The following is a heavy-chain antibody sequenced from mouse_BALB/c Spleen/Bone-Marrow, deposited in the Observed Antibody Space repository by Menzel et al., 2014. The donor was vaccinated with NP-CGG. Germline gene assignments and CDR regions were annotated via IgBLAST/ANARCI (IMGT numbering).Heavy chain of an antibody. CDR2: IDPASGNI. CDR1: GFNIKDTY. V-gene: IGHV14-3*02. Sequence: VQLQQSGTDLVKPGASVKLSCTASGFNIKDTYMHWVKQRPEQGLDWIGRIDPASGNIQYDPKFQGRAAITADTSSNAADLQLSSLTSEDTAVYYCASLTGTFDYWGQGTPLTVSS. D-gene: IGHD4-1*01. J-gene: IGHJ2*01. CDR3: ASLTGTFDY.